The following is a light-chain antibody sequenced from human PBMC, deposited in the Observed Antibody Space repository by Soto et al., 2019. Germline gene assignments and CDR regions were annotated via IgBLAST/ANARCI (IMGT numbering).Light chain of an antibody. CDR1: QSISSY. J-gene: IGKJ1*01. CDR3: QQTYSDPQT. V-gene: IGKV1-39*01. Sequence: IHITQSPSSLPAFVGDRLTITCPASQSISSYLAWYQQKPGKAPNLLIYATSTLQSGVPSRFSGSGSGTDFTLTISSLQAEDFATYFCQQTYSDPQTFGQGTKVDIK. CDR2: ATS.